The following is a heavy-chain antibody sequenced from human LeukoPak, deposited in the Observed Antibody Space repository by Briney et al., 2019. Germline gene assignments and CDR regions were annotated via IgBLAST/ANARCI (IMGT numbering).Heavy chain of an antibody. Sequence: PGGSLRLSCAASGFTVSSNYMSWVRQAPGKGLEWVSVIYGGGSTYYADSVKGRFTISRDNSKNTLYLQMNSLRPEDTAVYYCARQFPIAVAGGGYYFDYWGQGTLVTVSS. J-gene: IGHJ4*02. D-gene: IGHD6-19*01. V-gene: IGHV3-53*01. CDR2: IYGGGST. CDR1: GFTVSSNY. CDR3: ARQFPIAVAGGGYYFDY.